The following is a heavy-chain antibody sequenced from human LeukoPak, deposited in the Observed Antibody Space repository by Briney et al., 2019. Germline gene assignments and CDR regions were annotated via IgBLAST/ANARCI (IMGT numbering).Heavy chain of an antibody. CDR3: TRQGSYNYDYYYYMDV. J-gene: IGHJ6*03. V-gene: IGHV3-73*01. Sequence: GGSLRLSCAASGFTFSGSAMHWVRQASGKGLEWVGRIRSKANSYATAYAASVKGRFTISRDDSKNTAYLQMNSLKTEDTAVYYCTRQGSYNYDYYYYMDVWGKGTTVTVSS. D-gene: IGHD1-26*01. CDR2: IRSKANSYAT. CDR1: GFTFSGSA.